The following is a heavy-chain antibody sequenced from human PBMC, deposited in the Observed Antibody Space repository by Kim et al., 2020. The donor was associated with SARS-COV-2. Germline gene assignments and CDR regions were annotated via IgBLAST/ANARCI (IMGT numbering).Heavy chain of an antibody. J-gene: IGHJ4*02. CDR1: GFTFSFYA. Sequence: GGSLRLSCAASGFTFSFYAMSWVRQAPGKGLEWVSAISGSGGTTYYADSVKGRFTISRDNSKNTLYLQMNSLRAEDTAVYYCAKDPGGIVGADLHYWGQGTLVTVSS. V-gene: IGHV3-23*01. CDR2: ISGSGGTT. CDR3: AKDPGGIVGADLHY. D-gene: IGHD1-26*01.